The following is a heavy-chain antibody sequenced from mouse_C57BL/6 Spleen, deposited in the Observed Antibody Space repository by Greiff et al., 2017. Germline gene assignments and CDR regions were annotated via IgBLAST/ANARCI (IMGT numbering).Heavy chain of an antibody. Sequence: VKLMESVAELARPGASVKLSCKASGYTFTSYGISWVKQRNGQGLEWIGEIYPRSGNTYYNEKFKGKAPLTADKSSSTAYMELGSLTSEDSAVYFCAKGFDYWGQGTTLTVSS. CDR3: AKGFDY. CDR2: IYPRSGNT. CDR1: GYTFTSYG. J-gene: IGHJ2*01. V-gene: IGHV1-81*01.